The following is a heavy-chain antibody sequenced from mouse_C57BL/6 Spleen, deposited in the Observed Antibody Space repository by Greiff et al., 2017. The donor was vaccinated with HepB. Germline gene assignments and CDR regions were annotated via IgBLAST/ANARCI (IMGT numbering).Heavy chain of an antibody. Sequence: VQLQQSGPELVKPGASVKISCKASGYTFTDYYMNWVKQSHGKSLEWIGDINPNNGGTSYNQKFKGKATLTVDKSSSTAYMELRSLTSEDSAVYYCARPPDSSGYVDYAMDYWGQGTSVTVSS. CDR3: ARPPDSSGYVDYAMDY. CDR1: GYTFTDYY. D-gene: IGHD3-2*02. V-gene: IGHV1-26*01. J-gene: IGHJ4*01. CDR2: INPNNGGT.